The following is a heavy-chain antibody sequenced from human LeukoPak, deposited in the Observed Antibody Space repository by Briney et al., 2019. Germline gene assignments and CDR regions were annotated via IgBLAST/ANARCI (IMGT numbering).Heavy chain of an antibody. J-gene: IGHJ6*03. V-gene: IGHV1-24*01. Sequence: ASVKVSCKVSGYRLSELSMHWVRQAPGKGLEWMGGLDVEDDEPIYAQKFQGRVIMTEDTSTDTAYMELSSLRSEDTAVYYCATEATSPDYNYYMDVWGKGTTVTVSS. CDR1: GYRLSELS. CDR2: LDVEDDEP. D-gene: IGHD2-2*01. CDR3: ATEATSPDYNYYMDV.